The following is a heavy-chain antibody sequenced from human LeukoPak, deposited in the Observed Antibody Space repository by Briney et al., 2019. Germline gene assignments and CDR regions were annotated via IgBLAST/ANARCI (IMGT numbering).Heavy chain of an antibody. CDR2: IYYSGST. CDR3: ARGGYSYYYFDY. CDR1: GGSISSSY. D-gene: IGHD5-18*01. V-gene: IGHV4-59*01. Sequence: PSETLSLTCAVSGGSISSSYWSWIRQPPGKGLERIGYIYYSGSTIYNPSLKSRGTISVDTSKNHFSLKLSSVTAADTAVYYCARGGYSYYYFDYWGQGTLVTVSS. J-gene: IGHJ4*02.